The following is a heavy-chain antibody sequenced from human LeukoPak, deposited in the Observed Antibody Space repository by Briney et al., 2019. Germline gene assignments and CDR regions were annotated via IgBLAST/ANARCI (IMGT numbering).Heavy chain of an antibody. V-gene: IGHV4-30-4*01. CDR2: IYYSGST. Sequence: SETLSLTCTVSGGSISSGDYYWIWIRQPPGKGLELIGYIYYSGSTYYNPSLKSRVTISVDTSKNQFSLKLSSVTAADTAVYYCARKVYNGYAPFDYWGQGTLVTVSS. D-gene: IGHD5-12*01. J-gene: IGHJ4*02. CDR3: ARKVYNGYAPFDY. CDR1: GGSISSGDYY.